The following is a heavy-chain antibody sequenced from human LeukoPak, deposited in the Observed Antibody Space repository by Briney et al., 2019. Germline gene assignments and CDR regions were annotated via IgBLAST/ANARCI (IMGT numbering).Heavy chain of an antibody. J-gene: IGHJ4*02. CDR2: INHSGST. D-gene: IGHD3-22*01. V-gene: IGHV4-34*01. CDR3: ARGKTNRRFYYDSSGPTSALDY. CDR1: GGSFSGYY. Sequence: PSETLSLTCAVYGGSFSGYYWSWIRQPPGKGLEWIGEINHSGSTNYNPSLKSRVTISVDTSKNQFSLKLSSVTAADTAAYYCARGKTNRRFYYDSSGPTSALDYWGQGTLVTVSS.